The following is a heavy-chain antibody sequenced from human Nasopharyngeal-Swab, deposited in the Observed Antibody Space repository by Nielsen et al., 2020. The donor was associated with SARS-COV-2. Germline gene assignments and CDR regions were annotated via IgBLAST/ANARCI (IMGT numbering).Heavy chain of an antibody. CDR3: AKAYYGDYHVCDF. V-gene: IGHV3-30*02. CDR2: IWYDGSNK. CDR1: GFTFSSYG. J-gene: IGHJ4*02. D-gene: IGHD4-17*01. Sequence: GESLKISCAASGFTFSSYGMHWVRQAPGKGLEWVAVIWYDGSNKYYADSVKGRFTISRDNSKNTLYLQMNSLRAEDTAVYYCAKAYYGDYHVCDFWGQGTLVTVSS.